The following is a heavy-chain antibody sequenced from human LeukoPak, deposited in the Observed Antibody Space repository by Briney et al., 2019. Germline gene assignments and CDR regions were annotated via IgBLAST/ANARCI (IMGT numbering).Heavy chain of an antibody. V-gene: IGHV1-2*02. CDR3: AREQAAGDRHQKLFDY. CDR2: INPNSGGT. J-gene: IGHJ4*02. D-gene: IGHD3-10*01. CDR1: GYTFTGYY. Sequence: ASVKVSCKASGYTFTGYYIHWVRLAPGQGLEWMGWINPNSGGTNYAQNFQGRVTMTRDTSISTAYMELSRLRSDDTAVYYCAREQAAGDRHQKLFDYWGQGTLVTVSS.